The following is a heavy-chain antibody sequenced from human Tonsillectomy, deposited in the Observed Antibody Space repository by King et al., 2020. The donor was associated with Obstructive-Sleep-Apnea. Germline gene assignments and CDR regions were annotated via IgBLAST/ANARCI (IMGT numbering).Heavy chain of an antibody. V-gene: IGHV3-30*03. D-gene: IGHD2-15*01. Sequence: VQLVESGGGVVQPGRSLRLSCAASGFTFSSYGMHWVRQAPGKGLEWVAVISYDGSNKYYGDSVKGRFTISRDNSKNTLYLQMNSLRAEDTAIYYCASPRIGEGYWGQGTLVTVSS. CDR2: ISYDGSNK. CDR3: ASPRIGEGY. J-gene: IGHJ4*02. CDR1: GFTFSSYG.